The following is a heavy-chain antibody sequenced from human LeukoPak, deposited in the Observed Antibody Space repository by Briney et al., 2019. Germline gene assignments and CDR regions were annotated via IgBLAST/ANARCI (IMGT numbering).Heavy chain of an antibody. CDR1: GFTFSSYG. CDR3: AKGIAAAGTGGY. D-gene: IGHD6-13*01. J-gene: IGHJ4*02. Sequence: GGSLRLSCAASGFTFSSYGMHWVRQAPGKGLEWVAFIRYDGSNKYYADSVKGRFTISRDNSKNTLYLQMNSLTAEDTAVYYCAKGIAAAGTGGYWGQGTLVTVSS. V-gene: IGHV3-30*02. CDR2: IRYDGSNK.